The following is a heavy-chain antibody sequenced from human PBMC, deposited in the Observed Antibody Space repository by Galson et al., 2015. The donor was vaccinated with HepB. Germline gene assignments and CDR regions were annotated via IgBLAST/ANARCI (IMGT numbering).Heavy chain of an antibody. CDR3: ANLEGYGDHGFDAFDI. D-gene: IGHD4-17*01. CDR1: GFTFSSYG. J-gene: IGHJ3*02. CDR2: ISYDGSNK. V-gene: IGHV3-30*18. Sequence: SLRLSCAASGFTFSSYGMHWVRQAPGKGLEWVAVISYDGSNKYYADSVKGRFTISRDNSKNTLYLQMNSLRAEDTAVYYCANLEGYGDHGFDAFDIWGQGTMVTVSS.